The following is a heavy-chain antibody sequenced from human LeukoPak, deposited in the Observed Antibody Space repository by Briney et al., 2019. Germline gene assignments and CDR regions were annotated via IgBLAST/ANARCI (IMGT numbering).Heavy chain of an antibody. CDR3: TRADGWYDWFDP. CDR2: IRSKAYGRTT. Sequence: GGSLRLSCTASGFTFGDYAMSWVRQAPGKGLEWVGFIRSKAYGRTTEYAASVKGRFTISRDDSKSIAYLQMNSLKTEDTAVYYCTRADGWYDWFDPWGQGTLVTVSS. D-gene: IGHD6-19*01. V-gene: IGHV3-49*04. J-gene: IGHJ5*02. CDR1: GFTFGDYA.